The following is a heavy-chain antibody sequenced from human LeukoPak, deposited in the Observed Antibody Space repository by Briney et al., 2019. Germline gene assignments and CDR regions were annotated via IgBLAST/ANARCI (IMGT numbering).Heavy chain of an antibody. D-gene: IGHD1-26*01. V-gene: IGHV1-46*01. J-gene: IGHJ4*02. CDR1: GYTFTNCY. CDR3: ATAPPSGTYYYFDY. Sequence: GASVTVSCTASGYTFTNCYMHWVRQAPGQGLEWMGIINPANGATSYARKFQGRVTMTRDTSTSIVYMELNSLRSEDTAVYYCATAPPSGTYYYFDYWGQGTLVTVSS. CDR2: INPANGAT.